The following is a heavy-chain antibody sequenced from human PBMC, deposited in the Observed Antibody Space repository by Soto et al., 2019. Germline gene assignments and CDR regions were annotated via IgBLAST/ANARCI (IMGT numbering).Heavy chain of an antibody. CDR1: GFTLSDSY. Sequence: QVHLVESGGALVKPGGSLRLSCAASGFTLSDSYMSWIRQAPGKGLEWLSYISTSGRTINYADSVKGRFTISRDNAKNLLYLQMNSLRGEDAAVYYCARDWGAWFDPWGQRTLVNVSS. V-gene: IGHV3-11*01. J-gene: IGHJ5*02. CDR2: ISTSGRTI. D-gene: IGHD3-16*01. CDR3: ARDWGAWFDP.